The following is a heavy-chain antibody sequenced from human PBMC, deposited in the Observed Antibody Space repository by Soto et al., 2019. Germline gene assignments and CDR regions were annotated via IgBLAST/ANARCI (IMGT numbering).Heavy chain of an antibody. CDR1: GFTFSNAW. CDR3: ATSAAVSGGVFDH. V-gene: IGHV3-15*02. CDR2: IKSRALGETT. J-gene: IGHJ4*01. Sequence: VQLVESGGASVETGGSLRLTCAASGFTFSNAWMTWVRQAPGKGLEWVGRIKSRALGETTDYAAPVKGRFTISRDDSENTLSLQLNSLKTEDTAVYYCATSAAVSGGVFDHWGHRTLVTVSS. D-gene: IGHD3-16*01.